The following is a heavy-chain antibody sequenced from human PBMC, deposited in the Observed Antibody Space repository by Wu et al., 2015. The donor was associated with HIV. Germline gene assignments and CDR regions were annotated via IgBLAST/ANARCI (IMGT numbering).Heavy chain of an antibody. V-gene: IGHV1-8*01. Sequence: QVRLIQSGAEVKKPGASVKVSCKASGYTFTHYDINWVRQVSGQGLEWMGWMNPNSGNTGYRQRFQGRVTMTRNNSITTAYMELTRLTSEDTAIYYCAVLYDVVGDKAVLDHVGQGTAVTVSS. CDR3: AVLYDVVGDKAVLDH. D-gene: IGHD1-26*01. CDR1: GYTFTHYD. CDR2: MNPNSGNT. J-gene: IGHJ4*02.